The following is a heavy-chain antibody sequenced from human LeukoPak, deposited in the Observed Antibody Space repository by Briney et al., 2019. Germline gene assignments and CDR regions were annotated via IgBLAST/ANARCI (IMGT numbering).Heavy chain of an antibody. Sequence: GGSLRLSCAASGFIFNKAWMTWVRQAPGKGLEWVGHIKPKTDDGTTDYAGPVKGRFTISRDDSRDTLYLQMNSLNTEDTGIYFCTSSLNLVLGELLGYWGQGTLVTVSS. J-gene: IGHJ4*02. D-gene: IGHD3-16*01. CDR2: IKPKTDDGTT. V-gene: IGHV3-15*01. CDR3: TSSLNLVLGELLGY. CDR1: GFIFNKAW.